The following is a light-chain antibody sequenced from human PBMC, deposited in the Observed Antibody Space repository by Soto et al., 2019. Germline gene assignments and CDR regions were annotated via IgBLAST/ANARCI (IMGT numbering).Light chain of an antibody. CDR3: QQYGSSPRT. J-gene: IGKJ1*01. CDR1: ETVRSN. Sequence: VMTQSPDTLSVSPGERATLSFRASETVRSNLAWYQQKPGQAPRLLIYGASSRATGIPDRFSGSGSGTDFTLTISRLEPEDFAVYYCQQYGSSPRTFGQGTKVDIK. CDR2: GAS. V-gene: IGKV3-20*01.